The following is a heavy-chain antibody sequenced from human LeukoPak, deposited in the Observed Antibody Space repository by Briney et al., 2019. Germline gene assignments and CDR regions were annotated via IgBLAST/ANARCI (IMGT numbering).Heavy chain of an antibody. Sequence: SQTLSLTCTVSGGSISSGGYYWSWIRQHPGKGPEWIGYIYYSGSTYYNPSLKSRVTISVDTSKNQFSLKLSSVTAADTAVYYCARGGYYYYYGMDVWGQGTTVTVSS. CDR3: ARGGYYYYYGMDV. CDR2: IYYSGST. V-gene: IGHV4-31*03. D-gene: IGHD1-26*01. J-gene: IGHJ6*02. CDR1: GGSISSGGYY.